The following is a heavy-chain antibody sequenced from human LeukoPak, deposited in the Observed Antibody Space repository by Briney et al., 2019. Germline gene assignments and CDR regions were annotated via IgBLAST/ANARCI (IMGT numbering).Heavy chain of an antibody. Sequence: GGSLRLSCAASGFAFSSYGMHWVRQAPGKGLEWVAVISDDGSIIQYADSVKGRFTISRDNSKNTVYLQMNSLRAEDTALYYCARALYSTSWETVDYWGQGTLVTVSS. J-gene: IGHJ4*02. CDR2: ISDDGSII. CDR3: ARALYSTSWETVDY. D-gene: IGHD6-13*01. CDR1: GFAFSSYG. V-gene: IGHV3-30*03.